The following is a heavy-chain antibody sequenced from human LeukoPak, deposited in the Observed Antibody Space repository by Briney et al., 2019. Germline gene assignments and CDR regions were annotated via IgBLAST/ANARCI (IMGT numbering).Heavy chain of an antibody. V-gene: IGHV3-30*03. CDR3: ASWEVPAVMPQDY. Sequence: PGGSLRLSCAASGFTFTTYGMHWVRQAPGKGLEWVAGLLHDGSDLYYADSVKGRFTISRDNAKNTLYLQMNSLRAEDTAVYYCASWEVPAVMPQDYWGQGTLVTVSS. J-gene: IGHJ4*02. CDR2: LLHDGSDL. D-gene: IGHD2-2*01. CDR1: GFTFTTYG.